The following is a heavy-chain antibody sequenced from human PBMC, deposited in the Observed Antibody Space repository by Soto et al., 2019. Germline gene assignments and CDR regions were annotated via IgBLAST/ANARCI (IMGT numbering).Heavy chain of an antibody. CDR3: ARGIASSSRTSLIY. D-gene: IGHD6-13*01. J-gene: IGHJ4*02. V-gene: IGHV4-59*01. Sequence: QVQLQESGPGLVKPSETLSLTCTVSGDSIRNYYWSWIRQPPGKGLEWIGYIYYSGNTNYNPSLKSRVTIXLXTXXNQFSLKLTSVTAADTAIYYCARGIASSSRTSLIYWGQGALVTVSS. CDR1: GDSIRNYY. CDR2: IYYSGNT.